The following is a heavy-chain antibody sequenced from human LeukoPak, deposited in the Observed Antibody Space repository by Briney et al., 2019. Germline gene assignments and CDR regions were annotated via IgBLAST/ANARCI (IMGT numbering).Heavy chain of an antibody. J-gene: IGHJ2*01. Sequence: TETLSLTCAVSGYSISSNYYWGWIRQPPGKGVEWIGSIYHSGSTYYNPSLKSRVTISVDTSKNQFSLKLSSVTAADTAVYYCARATSSYWYFDLWGRGTLVTVSS. CDR1: GYSISSNYY. D-gene: IGHD6-13*01. V-gene: IGHV4-38-2*01. CDR3: ARATSSYWYFDL. CDR2: IYHSGST.